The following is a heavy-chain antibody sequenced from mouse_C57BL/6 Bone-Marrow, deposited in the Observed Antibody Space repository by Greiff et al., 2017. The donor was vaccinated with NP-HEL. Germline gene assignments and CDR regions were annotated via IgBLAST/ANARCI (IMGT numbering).Heavy chain of an antibody. J-gene: IGHJ1*03. D-gene: IGHD1-1*01. CDR3: VGVYYGSSYWYFDV. V-gene: IGHV10-1*01. CDR1: GFSFNTYA. Sequence: DVQLVESGGGLVQPKGSLKLSCAASGFSFNTYAMNWVRQAPGKGLEWVARIRSKSNNYATYYADSVKDRFTISRDDSESMLYLQMNNLKTEDTAMYYCVGVYYGSSYWYFDVWGTGTTVTVSS. CDR2: IRSKSNNYAT.